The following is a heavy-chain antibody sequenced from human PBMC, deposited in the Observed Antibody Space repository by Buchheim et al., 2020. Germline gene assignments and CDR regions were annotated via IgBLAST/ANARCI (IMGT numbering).Heavy chain of an antibody. CDR2: ISYDGSNK. CDR3: AKDRGYRYCDY. D-gene: IGHD5-18*01. Sequence: QVQLVESGGGVVQPGRSLRLSCAASGFTFSSYGMHWVRQAPGKGLEWVAVISYDGSNKYYADSVKGRFNISRDNSKNTLYLQMNSLRAEDTAVYYCAKDRGYRYCDYWGQGTL. CDR1: GFTFSSYG. J-gene: IGHJ4*02. V-gene: IGHV3-30*18.